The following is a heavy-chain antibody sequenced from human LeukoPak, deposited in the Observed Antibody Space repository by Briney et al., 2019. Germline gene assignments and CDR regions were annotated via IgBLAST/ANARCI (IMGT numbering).Heavy chain of an antibody. Sequence: PSETLSLTCTVSGDSISSYYWSWIRQPPGKGLEWIGHTYYSGSTTYNPSLKSRVTISVDTSKNQFSLKLSSVTAADTAVYYCARGYSGSYYEDWFDPWGQGTLVTVSS. CDR2: TYYSGST. CDR1: GDSISSYY. CDR3: ARGYSGSYYEDWFDP. V-gene: IGHV4-59*01. D-gene: IGHD1-26*01. J-gene: IGHJ5*02.